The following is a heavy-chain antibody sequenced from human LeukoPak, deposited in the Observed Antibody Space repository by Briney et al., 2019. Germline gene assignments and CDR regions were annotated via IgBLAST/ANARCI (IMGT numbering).Heavy chain of an antibody. CDR2: ISYDGSNK. D-gene: IGHD2-2*01. Sequence: GGSLRLSCAASGFTFSSYAMHWVRQTPGKGLEWVAVISYDGSNKYYADSVKGRFTTSRDNSKNTLYLQMNSLRAEDTAVYYCARTPAAMPFDYWGQGTLVTVSS. V-gene: IGHV3-30-3*01. J-gene: IGHJ4*02. CDR3: ARTPAAMPFDY. CDR1: GFTFSSYA.